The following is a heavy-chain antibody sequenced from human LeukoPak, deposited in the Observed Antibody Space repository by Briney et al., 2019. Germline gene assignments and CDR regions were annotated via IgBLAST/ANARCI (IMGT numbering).Heavy chain of an antibody. CDR3: ASYDSSGYIDY. D-gene: IGHD3-22*01. Sequence: GSSVKVSCKASGGTFSSYAISWVRQAPGQGREWMGGIIPIFGTANYAQKFQGRVTITAGKSTSTAYMELSSLRSEDTAVYYCASYDSSGYIDYWGQGTLVTVSS. V-gene: IGHV1-69*06. J-gene: IGHJ4*02. CDR1: GGTFSSYA. CDR2: IIPIFGTA.